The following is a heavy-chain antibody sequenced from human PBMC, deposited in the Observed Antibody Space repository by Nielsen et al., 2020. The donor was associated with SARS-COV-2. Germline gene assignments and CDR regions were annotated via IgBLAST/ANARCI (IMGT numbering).Heavy chain of an antibody. D-gene: IGHD3-3*01. J-gene: IGHJ6*02. CDR3: ARDLITIFGVENYYYYGMDV. CDR1: GFTFSSYS. V-gene: IGHV3-21*01. CDR2: ISSSSSYI. Sequence: GESLKISCAASGFTFSSYSMNWVRQAPGKGLEWVSSISSSSSYIYYADSVKGRFTISRDNAKNSLYLQMNSLRAEDTAVYYCARDLITIFGVENYYYYGMDVWGQGTTVTVSS.